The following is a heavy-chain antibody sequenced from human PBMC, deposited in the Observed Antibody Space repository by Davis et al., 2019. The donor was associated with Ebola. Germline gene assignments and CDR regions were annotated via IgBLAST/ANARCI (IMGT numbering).Heavy chain of an antibody. D-gene: IGHD4-17*01. Sequence: SETLSLTCTVSGGSINNYFWSWIRQPPGKGLEWIGNIHYLGNTNYNPSLKSRVTMSVDTSKNQFSLKLSSVTAADTAVYYCARGNYGDYIVLYYCNMDVWGQGTTVTVSS. CDR1: GGSINNYF. CDR3: ARGNYGDYIVLYYCNMDV. CDR2: IHYLGNT. J-gene: IGHJ6*02. V-gene: IGHV4-59*01.